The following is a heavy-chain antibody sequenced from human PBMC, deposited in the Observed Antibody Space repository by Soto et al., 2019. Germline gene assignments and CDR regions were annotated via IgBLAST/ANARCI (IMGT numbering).Heavy chain of an antibody. D-gene: IGHD6-13*01. Sequence: QVQLVESGGGVVQPGRSLKLSCAASGFSFSTYGFHWVRQAPGKGPEWVVVIWFDGSKKYYADSVEGRFTISRDNSKNTLFLQMNTLRDEDTAVYYCARDPASVGYHFDLWGQGTLVTVSS. CDR3: ARDPASVGYHFDL. CDR1: GFSFSTYG. J-gene: IGHJ4*02. CDR2: IWFDGSKK. V-gene: IGHV3-33*01.